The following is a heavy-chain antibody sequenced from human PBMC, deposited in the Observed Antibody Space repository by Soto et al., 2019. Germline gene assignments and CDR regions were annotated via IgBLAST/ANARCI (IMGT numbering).Heavy chain of an antibody. Sequence: PSETLSLTCTVSGGSISSNYWSWIRQPPGKGLEWIGYVYNSGSTNYNPSLKSRVTISEDTSKSQFSLKVNSMTAADTAVYYCARYRREAVAGYTLDNWGQGILVTVSS. D-gene: IGHD6-13*01. CDR2: VYNSGST. CDR3: ARYRREAVAGYTLDN. V-gene: IGHV4-59*01. J-gene: IGHJ4*02. CDR1: GGSISSNY.